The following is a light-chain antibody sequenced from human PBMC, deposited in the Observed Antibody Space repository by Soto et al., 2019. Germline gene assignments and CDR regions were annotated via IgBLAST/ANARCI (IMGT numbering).Light chain of an antibody. CDR2: ELN. Sequence: QSVLTQPASVSGSPGQSISISCTGTGSDIGGYNYVSWYQQLPGKAPNLVIYELNLRPSGVSNRFSGSKSGNTASLTISGLQAEDEADYYCSSYSSSNTPVVFGGGTQLPS. V-gene: IGLV2-14*01. CDR3: SSYSSSNTPVV. CDR1: GSDIGGYNY. J-gene: IGLJ2*01.